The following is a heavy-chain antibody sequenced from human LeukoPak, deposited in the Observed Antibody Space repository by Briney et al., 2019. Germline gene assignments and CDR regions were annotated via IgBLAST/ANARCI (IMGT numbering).Heavy chain of an antibody. CDR2: INHSGST. Sequence: SETLPLTCAVYGGSFSGYYWSWIRQPPGKGLEWIGEINHSGSTNYNPSLKSRVTISVDTSKNQFSLKLSSVTAADTAVYYCARDGYNIPFDYWGQGTLVTVSS. J-gene: IGHJ4*02. CDR1: GGSFSGYY. CDR3: ARDGYNIPFDY. D-gene: IGHD5-24*01. V-gene: IGHV4-34*01.